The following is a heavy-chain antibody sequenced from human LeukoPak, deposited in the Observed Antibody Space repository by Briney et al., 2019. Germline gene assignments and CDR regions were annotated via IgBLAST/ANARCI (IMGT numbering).Heavy chain of an antibody. CDR1: GGSISGSSYY. Sequence: SETLSLTCTVSGGSISGSSYYWGWIRQPPGKGLEWIGSIYYSGSTYYNPSLKSRVTISVDTSKNQFSLKLSSVTAADTAVYYCARDLAALRLLTGYHFDYWGQGTLVTVSS. V-gene: IGHV4-39*07. D-gene: IGHD3-9*01. CDR3: ARDLAALRLLTGYHFDY. J-gene: IGHJ4*02. CDR2: IYYSGST.